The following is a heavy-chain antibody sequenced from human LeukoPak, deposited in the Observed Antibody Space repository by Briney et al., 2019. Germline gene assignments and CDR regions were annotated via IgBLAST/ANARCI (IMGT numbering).Heavy chain of an antibody. D-gene: IGHD2-21*01. CDR1: GGSISSSSYY. CDR2: IYYSGST. Sequence: SETLSLTCTVSGGSISSSSYYWGWIRQPPGKGLEWIGSIYYSGSTYYNPSLKSRVTISVDTSKNQFSLKLSSVTAADTAVYYCARGFVVVPDEYNWFDPWGQGTLVTVSS. J-gene: IGHJ5*02. V-gene: IGHV4-39*01. CDR3: ARGFVVVPDEYNWFDP.